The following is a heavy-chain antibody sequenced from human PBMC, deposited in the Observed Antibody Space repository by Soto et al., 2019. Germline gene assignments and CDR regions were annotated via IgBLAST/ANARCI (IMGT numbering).Heavy chain of an antibody. J-gene: IGHJ4*02. CDR2: IYWDDDK. D-gene: IGHD3-22*01. Sequence: QITLKESGPTLVKPTQTLTLTCTFSGFSLSTSGVGVGWIRQPPGKALEWLALIYWDDDKRYSPSLKSRLTITKDTSKNHVVLTMTNMDPVDTATYYCAHIVHDSSGSDFDYWGQGTLVTVSS. V-gene: IGHV2-5*02. CDR3: AHIVHDSSGSDFDY. CDR1: GFSLSTSGVG.